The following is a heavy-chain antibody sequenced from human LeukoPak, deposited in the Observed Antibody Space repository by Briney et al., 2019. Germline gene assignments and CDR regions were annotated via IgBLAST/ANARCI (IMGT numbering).Heavy chain of an antibody. D-gene: IGHD3-10*02. V-gene: IGHV3-23*01. CDR3: AELGITMIGGV. Sequence: GGSLRLSCAASGFTFSSYAMSWVRQAPGKGLEWVSAIRGSGDRTHYADSVKGRFTISRDNSKNTLYLQMNSLRAEDTAVYYCAELGITMIGGVWGKGTTVTISS. J-gene: IGHJ6*04. CDR2: IRGSGDRT. CDR1: GFTFSSYA.